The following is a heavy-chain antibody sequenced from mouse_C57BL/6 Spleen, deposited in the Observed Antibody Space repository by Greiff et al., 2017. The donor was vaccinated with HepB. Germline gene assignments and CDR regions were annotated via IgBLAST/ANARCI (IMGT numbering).Heavy chain of an antibody. D-gene: IGHD1-1*01. Sequence: QVQLQQPGAELVKPGASVKLSCKASGYTFTSYWMHWVKQRPGQGLEWIGMIHPNSGSTNYNEKFKSKATLTVDKSSSTAYMQLSSLTSEDSAVYYCARPLSITTCFDYWGQGTTLTVSS. V-gene: IGHV1-64*01. J-gene: IGHJ2*01. CDR3: ARPLSITTCFDY. CDR2: IHPNSGST. CDR1: GYTFTSYW.